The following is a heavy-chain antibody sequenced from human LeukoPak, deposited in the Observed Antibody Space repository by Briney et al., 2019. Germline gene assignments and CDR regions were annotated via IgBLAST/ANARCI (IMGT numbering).Heavy chain of an antibody. CDR1: GFTFSSYE. V-gene: IGHV3-7*01. CDR3: ARDLGTIAAAIPRWFDP. J-gene: IGHJ5*02. Sequence: GGSLRLSCAASGFTFSSYEMNWVRQAPGKGLEWVANIKQDGSEKYYVDSVKGRFTISRDNAKNSLYLQMNSLRAEDTAVYYCARDLGTIAAAIPRWFDPWGQGTLVTVSS. D-gene: IGHD6-13*01. CDR2: IKQDGSEK.